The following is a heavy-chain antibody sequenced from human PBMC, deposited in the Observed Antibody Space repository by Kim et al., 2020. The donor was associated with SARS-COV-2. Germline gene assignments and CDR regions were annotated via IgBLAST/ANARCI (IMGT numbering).Heavy chain of an antibody. J-gene: IGHJ4*02. CDR2: ISSSSSYI. D-gene: IGHD1-26*01. Sequence: GGSLRLSCAASGFTFSSYSMNWVRQAPGKGLEWVSSISSSSSYIYYADSVKGRFTISRDNAKNSLYLQMNSLRAEDTAVYYCARDLSGSYYEGWFYYFDYWGQGTLVTVSS. CDR3: ARDLSGSYYEGWFYYFDY. V-gene: IGHV3-21*01. CDR1: GFTFSSYS.